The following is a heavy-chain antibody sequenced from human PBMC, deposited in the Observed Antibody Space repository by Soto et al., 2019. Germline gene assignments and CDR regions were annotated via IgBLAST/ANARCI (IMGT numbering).Heavy chain of an antibody. CDR1: EDPFIINA. J-gene: IGHJ6*02. Sequence: SVKVSCKASEDPFIINAIGWVRLATGQGLEWMGGIIPVFGTTSYAQKFRDRVTITADESTTTAYMELSSLRSDDTAVYYCARDLGAGNTSEPFHYHGMDVWGQGTSVTVSS. D-gene: IGHD1-1*01. CDR2: IIPVFGTT. CDR3: ARDLGAGNTSEPFHYHGMDV. V-gene: IGHV1-69*01.